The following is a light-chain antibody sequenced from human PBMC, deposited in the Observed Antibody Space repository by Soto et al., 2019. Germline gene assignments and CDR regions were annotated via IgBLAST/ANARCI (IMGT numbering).Light chain of an antibody. Sequence: QSVLTQPASVSGSPGQSITISCTGTSSDVGGYKYVSWYQQHPGKAPKLMIYDVSNRPSGVSNRFSGSKSGNTASLTISGLQAEDEAHYYCSSYTSSSTFSVFGTGTKVTVL. CDR2: DVS. CDR3: SSYTSSSTFSV. J-gene: IGLJ1*01. V-gene: IGLV2-14*01. CDR1: SSDVGGYKY.